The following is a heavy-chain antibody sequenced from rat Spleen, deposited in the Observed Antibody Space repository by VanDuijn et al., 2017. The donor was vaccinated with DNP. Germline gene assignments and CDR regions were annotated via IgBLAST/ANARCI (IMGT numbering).Heavy chain of an antibody. J-gene: IGHJ4*01. D-gene: IGHD1-11*01. Sequence: EVQLVESGGGLVQPGRSLKFSCAASGFAFSDYHMAWVRQAPKKGLEWVATVSYDGSSTYYRDSVKGRFTISRDNAKNTLYLQMDSLRSEDTATYYCAREGHYYAMDAWGQGTSVTVSS. V-gene: IGHV5-7*01. CDR1: GFAFSDYH. CDR3: AREGHYYAMDA. CDR2: VSYDGSST.